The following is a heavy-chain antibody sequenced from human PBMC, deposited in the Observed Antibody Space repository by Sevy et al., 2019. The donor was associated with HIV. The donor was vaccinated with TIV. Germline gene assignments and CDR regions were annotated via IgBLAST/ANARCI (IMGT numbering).Heavy chain of an antibody. Sequence: GGSLRLSCAASGFTFNTYTMNWVRQTPGKGLEWVSSITSSSGYIYYADSVKGRFAISRDNGENSLYLQMDSLRVEDTGVYYCAREHSGGFHYFDYWGQGAQVTVSS. CDR3: AREHSGGFHYFDY. V-gene: IGHV3-21*01. CDR2: ITSSSGYI. D-gene: IGHD2-15*01. J-gene: IGHJ4*02. CDR1: GFTFNTYT.